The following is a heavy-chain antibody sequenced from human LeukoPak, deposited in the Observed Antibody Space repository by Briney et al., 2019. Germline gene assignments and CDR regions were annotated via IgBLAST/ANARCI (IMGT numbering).Heavy chain of an antibody. V-gene: IGHV1-3*01. CDR3: AKERERTSHYYYGMDV. CDR1: GYTFTSYA. J-gene: IGHJ6*02. CDR2: INAGNGNT. Sequence: GASVKVSCKASGYTFTSYAMHWVRQAPGQRLEWMGWINAGNGNTKYSQKFQGRVTITRDTSASTAYMELSSLRAEDTAVYYCAKERERTSHYYYGMDVWGQGTTVTVSS. D-gene: IGHD1-1*01.